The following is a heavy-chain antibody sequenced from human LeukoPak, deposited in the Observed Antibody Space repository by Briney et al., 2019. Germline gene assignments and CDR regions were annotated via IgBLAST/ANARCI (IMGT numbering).Heavy chain of an antibody. CDR2: ISSSSSYI. J-gene: IGHJ6*03. Sequence: GGSLRLSCAASGFTFSSHGMHWVRQAPGKGLEWVSSISSSSSYIYYADSVKGRFTISRDNAENSLYLQMNSLRAEDTAVYYCARDGGLGGYYYYYMDVWGKGTTVTVSS. V-gene: IGHV3-21*01. CDR1: GFTFSSHG. D-gene: IGHD3-10*01. CDR3: ARDGGLGGYYYYYMDV.